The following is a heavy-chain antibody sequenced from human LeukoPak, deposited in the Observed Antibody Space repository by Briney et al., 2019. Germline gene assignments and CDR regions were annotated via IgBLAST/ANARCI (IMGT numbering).Heavy chain of an antibody. Sequence: SETLSLTCTVSGGSISSGGNYWSWIRQHPVKGLEWIGYIYYSGSTYYNPSLKSRVTISLDTSKNQFSLKLTSVTAADTAVYYCARDRWFDPWGQGTLVTVSS. V-gene: IGHV4-31*03. CDR1: GGSISSGGNY. J-gene: IGHJ5*02. CDR2: IYYSGST. CDR3: ARDRWFDP.